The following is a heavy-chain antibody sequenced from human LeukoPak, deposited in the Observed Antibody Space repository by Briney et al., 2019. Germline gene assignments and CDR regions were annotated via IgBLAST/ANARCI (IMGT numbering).Heavy chain of an antibody. Sequence: PGWSLRLSCAASGFTFSSGGMHWVRQAPGKGLEWVAVRWYDGSNKYYADSVKGRFTISRDNSKNTLYLQMNSLRAEDTAVYYCARASLPKDGYNQSDYWGQGTLVTVSS. D-gene: IGHD5-24*01. J-gene: IGHJ4*02. CDR2: RWYDGSNK. CDR3: ARASLPKDGYNQSDY. CDR1: GFTFSSGG. V-gene: IGHV3-33*01.